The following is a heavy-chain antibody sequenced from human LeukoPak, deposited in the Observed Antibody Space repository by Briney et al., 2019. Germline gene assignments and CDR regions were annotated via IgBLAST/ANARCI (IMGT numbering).Heavy chain of an antibody. D-gene: IGHD3-22*01. J-gene: IGHJ4*02. Sequence: PGGSLRLSCAASGFTFDDYGMSWVRQAPGKGLEWVSAISGSGGSTYYADSVKGRFTISRDNSKNTLYLQMNSLRAEDTAVYYCAKDDYYDSSGLLDYWGQGTLVTVSS. V-gene: IGHV3-23*01. CDR2: ISGSGGST. CDR3: AKDDYYDSSGLLDY. CDR1: GFTFDDYG.